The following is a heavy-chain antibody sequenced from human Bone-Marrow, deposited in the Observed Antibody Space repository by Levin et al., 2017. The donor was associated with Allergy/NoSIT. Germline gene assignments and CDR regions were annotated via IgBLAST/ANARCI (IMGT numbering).Heavy chain of an antibody. D-gene: IGHD2-2*02. V-gene: IGHV1-3*01. CDR1: GYTFTSYA. J-gene: IGHJ2*01. Sequence: ASVKVSCKASGYTFTSYAMHWVRQAPGQRLEWMGWINAGNGNTKYSQKFQGRVTITRDTSASTAYMELSSLRSEDTAVYYCARICSSTSCYSDPRLRHRPRIAAADYWYFDLWGRGTLVTVSS. CDR2: INAGNGNT. CDR3: ARICSSTSCYSDPRLRHRPRIAAADYWYFDL.